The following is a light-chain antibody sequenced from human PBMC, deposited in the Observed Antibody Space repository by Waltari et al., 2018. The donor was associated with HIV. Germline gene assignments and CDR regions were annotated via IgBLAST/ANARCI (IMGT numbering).Light chain of an antibody. J-gene: IGLJ3*02. Sequence: QSALTQPASVSGSPGQSITISCTGTSSDVGSYNLVSWYQQYPGKAPKLMIYEVTKRPSGVSNRFSGSKSGNTASLTISGLQAEDEADYYCNSYATGSAWVFGGGTKLTVL. V-gene: IGLV2-23*02. CDR3: NSYATGSAWV. CDR2: EVT. CDR1: SSDVGSYNL.